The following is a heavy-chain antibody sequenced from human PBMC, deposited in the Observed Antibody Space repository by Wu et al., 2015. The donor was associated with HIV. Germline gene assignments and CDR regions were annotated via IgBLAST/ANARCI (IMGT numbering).Heavy chain of an antibody. CDR3: ARGGEESRYYYDSSGYYNWFDP. V-gene: IGHV1-69*13. J-gene: IGHJ5*02. CDR1: GGPFNSYP. CDR2: IIPIFRTA. Sequence: QVQLVQSGAEVKKPGSSVKVSCKTSGGPFNSYPVTWVRQAPGQGLEWMGRIIPIFRTAQYAKKFQGRLTITADESTHTVLMDLNSLRSEDTAVYYCARGGEESRYYYDSSGYYNWFDPWGQGTLVTVSS. D-gene: IGHD3-22*01.